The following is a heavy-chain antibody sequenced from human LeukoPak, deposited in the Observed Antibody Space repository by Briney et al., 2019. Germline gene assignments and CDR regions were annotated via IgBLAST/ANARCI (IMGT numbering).Heavy chain of an antibody. Sequence: LSLTCAVYGGSFSGYYWSWIRQPPGKGLEWVAVISYDGSDKYYADSVKGRFTISRDNSKNTLYLQMNSLRAEDTALYYCARDSRSYDYGDFSPFDYWGQGTLVTVSS. CDR2: ISYDGSDK. D-gene: IGHD4-17*01. CDR3: ARDSRSYDYGDFSPFDY. CDR1: GGSFSGYY. J-gene: IGHJ4*02. V-gene: IGHV3-30*03.